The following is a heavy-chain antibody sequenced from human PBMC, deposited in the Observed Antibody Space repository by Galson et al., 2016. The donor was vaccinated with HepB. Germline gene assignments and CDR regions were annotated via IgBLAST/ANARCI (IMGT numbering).Heavy chain of an antibody. Sequence: LSLTCTVSGGSISPYFWSWIRQPPGKGLEWIAYIYYSGTTNYNPSLNSRVAISLDTSKSQFSLKVTSVTAADTAVYYCARSYGGYAFDIWGQGTMVTVSS. V-gene: IGHV4-59*01. CDR2: IYYSGTT. CDR3: ARSYGGYAFDI. CDR1: GGSISPYF. D-gene: IGHD4-23*01. J-gene: IGHJ3*02.